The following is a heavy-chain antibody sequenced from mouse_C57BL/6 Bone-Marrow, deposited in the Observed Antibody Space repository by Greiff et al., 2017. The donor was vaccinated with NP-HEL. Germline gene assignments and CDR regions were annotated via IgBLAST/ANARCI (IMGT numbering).Heavy chain of an antibody. J-gene: IGHJ1*03. D-gene: IGHD1-1*01. CDR2: ISGGGGNT. CDR1: GFTFSSYT. V-gene: IGHV5-9*01. Sequence: EVKLMESGGGLVKPGGSLKLSCAASGFTFSSYTMSWVRQTPEKRLEWVATISGGGGNTYYPDSVKGRFTISRDNAKNTLYLQMSSLRSEDTALYYCARHYYAHWYFDVWGTGTTVTVSS. CDR3: ARHYYAHWYFDV.